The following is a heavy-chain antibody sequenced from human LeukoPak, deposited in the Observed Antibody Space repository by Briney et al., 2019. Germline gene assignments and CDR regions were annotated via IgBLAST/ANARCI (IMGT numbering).Heavy chain of an antibody. CDR3: ERAYSYYYDSSGYHAPIHFQQ. J-gene: IGHJ1*01. Sequence: SETLSLTCTVSGGSISSGGYYWSWIRQHPGKGLEWIGYIYYSGSPYDNPSHKYPLTIPGHTSKPQFYLQLTSVTAADTAVYYRERAYSYYYDSSGYHAPIHFQQWGGGTVVSVPS. V-gene: IGHV4-31*01. D-gene: IGHD3-22*01. CDR2: IYYSGSP. CDR1: GGSISSGGYY.